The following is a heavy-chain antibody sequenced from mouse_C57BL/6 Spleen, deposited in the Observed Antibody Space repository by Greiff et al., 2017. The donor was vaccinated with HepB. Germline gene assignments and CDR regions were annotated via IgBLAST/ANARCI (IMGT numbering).Heavy chain of an antibody. CDR2: INPNNGGT. Sequence: VQLQQSGPELVKPGASVKISCKASGYTFTDYYMNWVKQSHGKSLEWIGDINPNNGGTSYNQKFKGKATLTVDKSSSTAYMELRSLTSEDSAVYYWARNYYGSSYDYAMDYWGQGTSVTVSS. V-gene: IGHV1-26*01. CDR1: GYTFTDYY. CDR3: ARNYYGSSYDYAMDY. J-gene: IGHJ4*01. D-gene: IGHD1-1*01.